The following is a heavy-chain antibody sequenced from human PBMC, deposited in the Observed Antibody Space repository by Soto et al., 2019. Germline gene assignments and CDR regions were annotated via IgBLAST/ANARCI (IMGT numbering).Heavy chain of an antibody. CDR1: GGSISSGDYY. V-gene: IGHV4-30-4*01. CDR2: IYYSGST. CDR3: ARGGVSTSCQDY. D-gene: IGHD2-2*01. J-gene: IGHJ4*02. Sequence: QVQLQESGPGLVKPSQTLSLTCTVSGGSISSGDYYWSWIRQPPGKGLEWIGYIYYSGSTYYHPSLKSRVTISVETSKHQFSLKPSSVTAADTAVYYCARGGVSTSCQDYWGQGTLVTVSS.